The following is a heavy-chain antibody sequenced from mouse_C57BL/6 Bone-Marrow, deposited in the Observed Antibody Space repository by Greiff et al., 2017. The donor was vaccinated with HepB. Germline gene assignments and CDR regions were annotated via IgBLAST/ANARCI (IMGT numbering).Heavy chain of an antibody. V-gene: IGHV1-39*01. CDR2: INPNYGTT. D-gene: IGHD1-1*01. Sequence: EVQLQQSGPELVKPGASVKISCKASGYSFTDYNMNWVKQSNGKSLEWIGVINPNYGTTSYNQKFKGKATLTVDKSSSTAYMELRSLTSEDSAVYYWARGTTVYYAMDYWGQGTSVTVSS. J-gene: IGHJ4*01. CDR1: GYSFTDYN. CDR3: ARGTTVYYAMDY.